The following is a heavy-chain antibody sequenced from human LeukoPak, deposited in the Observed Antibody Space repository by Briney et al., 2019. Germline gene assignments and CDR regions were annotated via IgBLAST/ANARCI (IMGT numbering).Heavy chain of an antibody. CDR1: GGSISSYY. Sequence: SETLSLTCTVSGGSISSYYWSWIRQPPGKGLEWIGYIYYSGSTNYNPSLKSRVTISVDTSKNQFSLKLSSVTAADTAVYYCARGSPGYCSSTSCRRPPDYWGQGTLVTVSS. D-gene: IGHD2-2*01. V-gene: IGHV4-59*12. CDR2: IYYSGST. CDR3: ARGSPGYCSSTSCRRPPDY. J-gene: IGHJ4*02.